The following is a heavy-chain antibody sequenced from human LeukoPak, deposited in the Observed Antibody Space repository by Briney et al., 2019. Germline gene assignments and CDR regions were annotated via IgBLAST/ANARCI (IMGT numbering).Heavy chain of an antibody. V-gene: IGHV4-39*01. CDR3: VRHGGLVFVVQAFDP. J-gene: IGHJ5*01. D-gene: IGHD2-15*01. Sequence: SETLSLTCTVSGDSINSSNYYWAWIRQSPGTGLEWIGSIYYSGSTYYSPSHKSRVSISVDSSKNQFSLKLTSVTAADTALYFCVRHGGLVFVVQAFDPWSRGTLVTVSS. CDR1: GDSINSSNYY. CDR2: IYYSGST.